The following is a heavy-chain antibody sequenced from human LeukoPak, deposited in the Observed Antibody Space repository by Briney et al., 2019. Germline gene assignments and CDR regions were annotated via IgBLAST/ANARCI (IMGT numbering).Heavy chain of an antibody. CDR2: ISGSSSYI. J-gene: IGHJ3*02. Sequence: PGGSLRLSCAASGFTFRSYSMNWVRQAPGKGLEWVSSISGSSSYIYYADSVKGRFTISRDNAKRSAYLQMNSLGVEDTAVYYCARDIHSVAFDIWGQGTMVTVSS. V-gene: IGHV3-21*01. CDR3: ARDIHSVAFDI. CDR1: GFTFRSYS.